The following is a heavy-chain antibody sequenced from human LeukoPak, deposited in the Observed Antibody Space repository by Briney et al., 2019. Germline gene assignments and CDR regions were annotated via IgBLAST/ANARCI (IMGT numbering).Heavy chain of an antibody. CDR3: ARDLCDNTICHRYFEV. CDR2: IGKRGDT. D-gene: IGHD2-2*01. CDR1: GFTFRDYD. Sequence: GSLRLSCAASGFTFRDYDMHWVRQTTGRGLEWVSVIGKRGDTYYPGSVKGRFTISRENARNSLYLQMNSLRVEDTAVYYCARDLCDNTICHRYFEVWGRGTLVTVSS. J-gene: IGHJ2*01. V-gene: IGHV3-13*04.